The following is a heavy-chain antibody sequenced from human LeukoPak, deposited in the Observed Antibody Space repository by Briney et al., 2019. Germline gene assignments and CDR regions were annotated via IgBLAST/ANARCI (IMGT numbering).Heavy chain of an antibody. V-gene: IGHV4-30-4*01. J-gene: IGHJ4*02. Sequence: SQTLSLTCTVSGGSISSGDYYWSWIRQPPGKGLGWIGYIYYSGSTYYNPSLKSRVTISVDTSKNQFSLKLSSVTAADTAVYYCARGVAIGPFDYWGQGTLVTVSS. CDR3: ARGVAIGPFDY. CDR1: GGSISSGDYY. D-gene: IGHD5-12*01. CDR2: IYYSGST.